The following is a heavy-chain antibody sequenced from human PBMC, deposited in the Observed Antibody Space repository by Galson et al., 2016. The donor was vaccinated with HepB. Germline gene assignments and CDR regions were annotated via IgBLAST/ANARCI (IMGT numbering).Heavy chain of an antibody. CDR3: ARDRHGYTYYGTLGIGYFDL. CDR2: LSSTSTLI. V-gene: IGHV3-48*01. CDR1: GFSYSDYS. Sequence: SLRLSCAGSGFSYSDYSINWVRQAPGKGLEWISYLSSTSTLIYYADSVKGRFTVSRDNAKNSLYLQMNSLRAKDTALYYCARDRHGYTYYGTLGIGYFDLWGRGTLVTVSS. D-gene: IGHD5-12*01. J-gene: IGHJ2*01.